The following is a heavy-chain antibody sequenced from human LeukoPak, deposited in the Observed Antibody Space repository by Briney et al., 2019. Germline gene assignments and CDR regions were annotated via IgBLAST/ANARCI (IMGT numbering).Heavy chain of an antibody. J-gene: IGHJ4*02. CDR3: ARGRLAGDGYNSPFDY. Sequence: AASVKVSCKASGGTFSSYTISWVRQAPGQGLEWMGGIIPIFGTAHYAQKFQGRVTITAGESTSTAYMELSSLRSEDTAVYYCARGRLAGDGYNSPFDYWGQGTLVTVSS. CDR2: IIPIFGTA. D-gene: IGHD5-24*01. V-gene: IGHV1-69*13. CDR1: GGTFSSYT.